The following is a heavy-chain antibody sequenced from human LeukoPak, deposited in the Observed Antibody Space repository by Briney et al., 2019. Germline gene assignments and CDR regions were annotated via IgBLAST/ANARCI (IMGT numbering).Heavy chain of an antibody. Sequence: SETLSLTCTVSGGSISSSSYYWDWIRQPPGKGLERIGSIYCSGSTYYNPSLKSRVTISVDTSKNQFSLKLSSVTAADTAVYYCARAPYYYGSGSFVDCWGQGTLVTVSS. CDR3: ARAPYYYGSGSFVDC. D-gene: IGHD3-10*01. CDR1: GGSISSSSYY. CDR2: IYCSGST. V-gene: IGHV4-39*07. J-gene: IGHJ4*02.